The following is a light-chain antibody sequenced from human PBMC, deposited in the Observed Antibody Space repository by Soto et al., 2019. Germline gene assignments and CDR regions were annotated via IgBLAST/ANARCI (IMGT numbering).Light chain of an antibody. CDR3: QTWNTDIRV. V-gene: IGLV4-69*01. J-gene: IGLJ3*02. Sequence: QPVLTQPPSASASLGASVKLTCTLSSGHNSYAIAWHQQQPEKGPRYLMKLNSDGSHSKGDGIPDRFSGSSSGAERYLTISSLQSEDEADYYCQTWNTDIRVFGGRTKVTVL. CDR2: LNSDGSH. CDR1: SGHNSYA.